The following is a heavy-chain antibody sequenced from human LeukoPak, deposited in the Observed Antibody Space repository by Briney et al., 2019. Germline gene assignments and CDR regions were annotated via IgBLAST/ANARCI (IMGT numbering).Heavy chain of an antibody. CDR1: GFTVSNKY. CDR2: LRYDGSNK. Sequence: GGSLRLSCAASGFTVSNKYMTWVRQAPGKGLEWVAFLRYDGSNKYYADSVKGRFTISRDNSKNTLYLQMNSLRAEDTAVYYCAKEYDILTGYYAFDIWGQGTMVTVSS. J-gene: IGHJ3*02. D-gene: IGHD3-9*01. CDR3: AKEYDILTGYYAFDI. V-gene: IGHV3-30*02.